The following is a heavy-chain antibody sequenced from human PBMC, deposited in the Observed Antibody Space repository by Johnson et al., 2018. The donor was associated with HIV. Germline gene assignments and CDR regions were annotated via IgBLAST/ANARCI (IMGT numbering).Heavy chain of an antibody. Sequence: VQLVESGGGLIQPGGSLRLSCAASGFTVSSHYMSWVRQAPGKGLEWVSVIYSGGSTYYTDSVQGRFTVSRDSSKTTLFLQMKSLRPEDTAVYFWAKEDCSAIVCSDDGFHLWGQGTMVTLSS. V-gene: IGHV3-66*03. D-gene: IGHD2-15*01. CDR3: AKEDCSAIVCSDDGFHL. J-gene: IGHJ3*01. CDR2: IYSGGST. CDR1: GFTVSSHY.